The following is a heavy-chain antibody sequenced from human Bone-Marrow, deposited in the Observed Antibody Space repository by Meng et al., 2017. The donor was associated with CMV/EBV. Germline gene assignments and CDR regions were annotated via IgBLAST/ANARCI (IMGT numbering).Heavy chain of an antibody. V-gene: IGHV3-33*06. CDR1: GFTFSSYG. CDR3: AKDSKIAVAGPGYYGMDV. CDR2: IWYDGSNK. J-gene: IGHJ6*02. D-gene: IGHD6-19*01. Sequence: GGSLRLSCAASGFTFSSYGMHWVRQAPGKGLEWVAVIWYDGSNKYYADSVKGRFTISRDNSKNTLYLQMNSLRAEDTAVYYCAKDSKIAVAGPGYYGMDVWGQGTTVTVSS.